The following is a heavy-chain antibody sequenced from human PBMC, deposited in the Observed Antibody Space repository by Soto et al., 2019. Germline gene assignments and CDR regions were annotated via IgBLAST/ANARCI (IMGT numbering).Heavy chain of an antibody. V-gene: IGHV4-59*08. Sequence: SGTLSLTCTVSGGSLSRYYWSWIRQPPGKGLEWVGYIYYTGSTTYNPSLKSRLTLSVDTSKNQYSLKLRSVSAADTAVYYCARLGRWLQALDSWGQGTLVTVSS. CDR1: GGSLSRYY. CDR2: IYYTGST. D-gene: IGHD5-12*01. CDR3: ARLGRWLQALDS. J-gene: IGHJ4*02.